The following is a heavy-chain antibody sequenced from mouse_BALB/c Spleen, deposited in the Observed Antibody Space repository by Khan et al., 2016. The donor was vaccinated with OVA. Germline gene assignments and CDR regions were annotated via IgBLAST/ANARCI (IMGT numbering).Heavy chain of an antibody. CDR2: ISSGGSYT. D-gene: IGHD2-3*01. CDR3: ARPPGYYEGSAMDY. CDR1: GFTFSSYG. Sequence: EVQRVESGGDLVKPGGSLKLSCAASGFTFSSYGMSWVRQTPDKRLEWVAAISSGGSYTYYPDSLKGRFTISRDNAKNTLYLQMSSLKSEDTAMYYVARPPGYYEGSAMDYWGQGTSVTVSS. V-gene: IGHV5-6*01. J-gene: IGHJ4*01.